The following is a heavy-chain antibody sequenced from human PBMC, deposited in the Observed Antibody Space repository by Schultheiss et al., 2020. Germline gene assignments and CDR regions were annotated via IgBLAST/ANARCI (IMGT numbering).Heavy chain of an antibody. CDR1: GFTFSSYG. CDR2: ISYDGSNK. J-gene: IGHJ4*02. Sequence: GSLRLSCAASGFTFSSYGMHWVRQAPGKGLEWVAVISYDGSNKYYADSVKGRFTISRDNSKNTLYLQMNSLRAEDTAVYYCAKGDYGDYVPFPFDYWGQGTLVTVSS. D-gene: IGHD4-17*01. V-gene: IGHV3-30*18. CDR3: AKGDYGDYVPFPFDY.